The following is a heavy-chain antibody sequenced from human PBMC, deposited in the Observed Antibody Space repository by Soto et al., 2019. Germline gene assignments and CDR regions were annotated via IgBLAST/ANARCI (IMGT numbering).Heavy chain of an antibody. V-gene: IGHV1-69*13. Sequence: SVKVSCKASGGTFSSYAISWVRQAPGQGLEWMGGIIPIFGIANYAQKFQGRVTITADESTSTAYMELSSLRSEDTAVYYCARRSANYYDSSGYYTFDYWGQGTLVTVS. CDR1: GGTFSSYA. CDR2: IIPIFGIA. J-gene: IGHJ4*02. CDR3: ARRSANYYDSSGYYTFDY. D-gene: IGHD3-22*01.